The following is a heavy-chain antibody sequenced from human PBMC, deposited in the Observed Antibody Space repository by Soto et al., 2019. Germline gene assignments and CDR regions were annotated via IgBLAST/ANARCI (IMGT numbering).Heavy chain of an antibody. Sequence: VQLVESGGGVVQPGRSLRLSCAASGFTFSSYGMHWVRQAPGKGLEWVAVIWYDGSNKYYADSVKGRFTISRDNSKNTLYLQMNSLRAEDTAVYYCARDLITFGGAFDIWGQGTMVTVSS. CDR1: GFTFSSYG. D-gene: IGHD3-16*01. V-gene: IGHV3-33*01. J-gene: IGHJ3*02. CDR3: ARDLITFGGAFDI. CDR2: IWYDGSNK.